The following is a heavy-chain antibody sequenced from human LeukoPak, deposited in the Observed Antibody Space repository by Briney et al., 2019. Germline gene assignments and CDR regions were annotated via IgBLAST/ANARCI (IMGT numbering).Heavy chain of an antibody. J-gene: IGHJ4*02. Sequence: SQTLSLTCTVSGGSISGYYWSWIRQPPGKGLEWIGEINHSGSTNYNPSLKSRVTISVDTSKNQFSLKLSSVTAADTAVYYCARHAHNPTFDFWGQGTLVTVSS. CDR3: ARHAHNPTFDF. V-gene: IGHV4-34*01. CDR1: GGSISGYY. CDR2: INHSGST. D-gene: IGHD1-14*01.